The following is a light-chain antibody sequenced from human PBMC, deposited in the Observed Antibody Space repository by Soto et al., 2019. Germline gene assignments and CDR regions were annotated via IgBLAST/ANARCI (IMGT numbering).Light chain of an antibody. J-gene: IGKJ4*01. CDR2: DAS. Sequence: IVLTQSPATLSLSPGERATLSCRASQSVSIFLAWYQQKPGQAPRLLIYDASNRATGIPARFSGSGSGTDFTLTISSLEPEDVADYYCQLPRRAFGGGTKVEIK. V-gene: IGKV3-11*01. CDR3: QLPRRA. CDR1: QSVSIF.